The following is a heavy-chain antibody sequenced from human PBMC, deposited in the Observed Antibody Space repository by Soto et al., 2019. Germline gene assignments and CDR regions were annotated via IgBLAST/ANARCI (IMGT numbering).Heavy chain of an antibody. J-gene: IGHJ6*02. CDR3: ASVVPAAMGRDYYYYYGMDV. D-gene: IGHD2-2*01. CDR1: GGTFSSYA. CDR2: IIPIFGTA. V-gene: IGHV1-69*13. Sequence: SVKVSCKASGGTFSSYAISWVRQAPGQGLEWMGGIIPIFGTANYAQKFQGRVTITADESTSTAYMELSSLRSEDTAVYYRASVVPAAMGRDYYYYYGMDVWGQGTTVTVSS.